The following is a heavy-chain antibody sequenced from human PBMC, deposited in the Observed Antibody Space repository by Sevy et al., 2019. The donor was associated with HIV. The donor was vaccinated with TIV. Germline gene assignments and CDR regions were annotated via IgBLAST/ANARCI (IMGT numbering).Heavy chain of an antibody. V-gene: IGHV3-15*01. CDR1: GFTFNNAW. D-gene: IGHD2-8*02. CDR3: TTAPTGDFYYFDY. CDR2: IRRQTDGGTT. J-gene: IGHJ4*02. Sequence: GGSLRLSCAASGFTFNNAWMNWVRQAPGKGLEWVGRIRRQTDGGTTEYAAPAKGRVTISRDDSKKTLYLQMNSMKTEDSAVYYCTTAPTGDFYYFDYWGQGTLVTVSS.